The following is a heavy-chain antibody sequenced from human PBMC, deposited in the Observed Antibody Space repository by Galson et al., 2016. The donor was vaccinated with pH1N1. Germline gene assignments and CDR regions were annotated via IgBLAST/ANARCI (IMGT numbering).Heavy chain of an antibody. Sequence: SVKVSCKAAGYSVTRYYMHWVRQAPGQGLEWMGIIDPSDGTTTYSQKFQGRIILTRDTSTNSVHMELTTLRPGDSATYFCARRYYFDYWGQCTLVTVSS. V-gene: IGHV1-46*01. J-gene: IGHJ4*02. CDR2: IDPSDGTT. CDR1: GYSVTRYY. CDR3: ARRYYFDY.